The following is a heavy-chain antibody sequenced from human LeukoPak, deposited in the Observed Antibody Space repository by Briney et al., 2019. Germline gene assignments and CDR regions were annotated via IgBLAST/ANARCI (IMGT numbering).Heavy chain of an antibody. J-gene: IGHJ4*02. CDR2: ISWNSGSI. CDR1: GFTFDDYA. Sequence: PGRSLRLSCAASGFTFDDYAMHWVRQAPGKGLEWVSGISWNSGSIGYADSVKGRFTISRDNAKNSLYLQMNSLRPEDMTLYYCVKSIYYDSSGPFDYWGQGTLVTVSS. V-gene: IGHV3-9*03. CDR3: VKSIYYDSSGPFDY. D-gene: IGHD3-22*01.